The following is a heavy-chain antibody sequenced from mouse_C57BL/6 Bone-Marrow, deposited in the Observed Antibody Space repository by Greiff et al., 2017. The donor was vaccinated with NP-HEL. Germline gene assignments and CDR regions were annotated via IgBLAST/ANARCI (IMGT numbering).Heavy chain of an antibody. CDR1: GYTFTSYW. CDR3: ARRDDYDWYFDY. Sequence: VQLQQPGAELVRPGSSVKLSCKASGYTFTSYWMHWVKQRPIQGLEWIGNIDPSDSETHYNQKFKDKATLTVDKSSSTAYMQLSSLTSEDSAVYYCARRDDYDWYFDYWGQGTTLTVSS. J-gene: IGHJ2*01. CDR2: IDPSDSET. D-gene: IGHD2-4*01. V-gene: IGHV1-52*01.